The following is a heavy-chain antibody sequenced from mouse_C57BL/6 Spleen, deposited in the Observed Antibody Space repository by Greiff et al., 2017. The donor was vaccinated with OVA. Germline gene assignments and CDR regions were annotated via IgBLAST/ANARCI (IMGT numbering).Heavy chain of an antibody. CDR3: ARLIHYYGSSYWYFDV. D-gene: IGHD1-1*01. CDR1: GYTFTDYN. J-gene: IGHJ1*03. Sequence: VQLQQSGPELVKPGASVKIPCKASGYTFTDYNMDWVKQSHGKSLEWIGDINPNNGGTIYNQKFKGKATLTVDKSSSTAYMELRSLTSEDTAVYYCARLIHYYGSSYWYFDVWGTGTTVTVSS. CDR2: INPNNGGT. V-gene: IGHV1-18*01.